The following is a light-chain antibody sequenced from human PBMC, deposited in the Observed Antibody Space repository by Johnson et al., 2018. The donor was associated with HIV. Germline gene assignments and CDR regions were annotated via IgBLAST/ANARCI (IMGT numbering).Light chain of an antibody. CDR2: END. V-gene: IGLV1-51*02. Sequence: QSVLTQPPSVSAAPGQKVTISCSGSSSNIGNSYVCWYQQLPGTAPKLLIYENDKRPSGIPDRFSGSTSGTSATLGITGLKTGDEADYYCGTWDSSLSAYVFGTGTKVTVL. CDR3: GTWDSSLSAYV. CDR1: SSNIGNSY. J-gene: IGLJ1*01.